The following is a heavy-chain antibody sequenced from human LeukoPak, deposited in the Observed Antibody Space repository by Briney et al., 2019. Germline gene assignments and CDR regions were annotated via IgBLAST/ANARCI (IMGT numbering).Heavy chain of an antibody. Sequence: PGGSLRLSCAASGFTFSSYGMHWVRQAPGKGLEWVAVISYDGSNKYYADSVKGRFTISRDNSKNTLYLQMNSLRAEDTAVYYCAKDQGPIVVAYYFDYWGQGTLVTVSS. CDR3: AKDQGPIVVAYYFDY. CDR2: ISYDGSNK. D-gene: IGHD3-22*01. J-gene: IGHJ4*02. CDR1: GFTFSSYG. V-gene: IGHV3-30*18.